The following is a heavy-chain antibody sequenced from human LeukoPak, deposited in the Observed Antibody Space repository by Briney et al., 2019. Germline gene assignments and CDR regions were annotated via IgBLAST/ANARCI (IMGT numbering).Heavy chain of an antibody. J-gene: IGHJ4*02. CDR1: GYTFINYG. D-gene: IGHD2-8*02. CDR2: ISAYNNNT. V-gene: IGHV1-18*01. CDR3: ARDLGGVPFDY. Sequence: GGSVTVSCKTSGYTFINYGITWLRQAPGQGLDWVGWISAYNNNTDYAQNLQGRVTMTTDTYTSTVYMELRSLTSDDTAVYYCARDLGGVPFDYWGQGTLVTVSS.